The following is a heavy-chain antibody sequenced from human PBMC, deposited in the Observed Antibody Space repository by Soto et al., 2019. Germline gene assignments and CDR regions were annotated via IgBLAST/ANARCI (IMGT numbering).Heavy chain of an antibody. D-gene: IGHD3-22*01. J-gene: IGHJ4*02. CDR2: ISYDGSNK. CDR3: AKGPSLMIVYPVLES. V-gene: IGHV3-30*18. Sequence: VGSLRLSCASSEFTFSKHGMHCVRHSPGKWLEWVAVISYDGSNKYYGDSVKDRFTISRDNSKNTLYLHMNSLRPEDTAVYFCAKGPSLMIVYPVLESWGQGTLVTVSS. CDR1: EFTFSKHG.